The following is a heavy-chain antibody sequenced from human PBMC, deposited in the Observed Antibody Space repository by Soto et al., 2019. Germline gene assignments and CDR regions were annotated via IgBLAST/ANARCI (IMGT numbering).Heavy chain of an antibody. CDR3: ARRWPMSGSYYKLNAFDI. V-gene: IGHV3-53*01. CDR1: GFTVSSNY. J-gene: IGHJ3*02. Sequence: GGSLILSCAASGFTVSSNYMSWVRQAPGKGLEWVSVIYSGGSTSYADSVKGRFTISRDNSKNTLYLQMNSLRAEDTAVYYCARRWPMSGSYYKLNAFDIWGQGTMVTVS. D-gene: IGHD1-26*01. CDR2: IYSGGST.